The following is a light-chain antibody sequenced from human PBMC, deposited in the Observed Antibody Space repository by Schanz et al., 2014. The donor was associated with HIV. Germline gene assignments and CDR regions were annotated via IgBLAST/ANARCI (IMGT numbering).Light chain of an antibody. CDR2: DVS. V-gene: IGLV2-14*01. CDR3: SSSSTNTCV. Sequence: QSVLAQPASMSASPGQSVTISCTGTSSDVGGYNYVSWYQQHPGKAPKLMIYDVSKRPSGVPDRFSGSKSGNTASLAISGLQAEDEAEYYCSSSSTNTCVFGGGTKLTVL. CDR1: SSDVGGYNY. J-gene: IGLJ3*02.